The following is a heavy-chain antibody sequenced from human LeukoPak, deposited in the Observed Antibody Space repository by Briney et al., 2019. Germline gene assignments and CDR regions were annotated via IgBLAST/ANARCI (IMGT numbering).Heavy chain of an antibody. CDR1: GDSISGFY. V-gene: IGHV4-59*01. CDR2: IYYNGST. D-gene: IGHD3-3*01. CDR3: ARVITIFGVVMGMDV. Sequence: NTSETLSLTCSVSGDSISGFYWNWIRQPPGKGLEWIGYIYYNGSTNYNPSLKSRVTISVDTSYNQFSLKRRSVTAADTALYYCARVITIFGVVMGMDVWGQATTVTVSS. J-gene: IGHJ6*02.